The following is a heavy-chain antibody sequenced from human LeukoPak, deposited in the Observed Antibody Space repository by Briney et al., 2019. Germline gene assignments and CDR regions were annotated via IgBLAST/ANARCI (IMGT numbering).Heavy chain of an antibody. V-gene: IGHV4-39*01. CDR3: ARPGPYYDFWSGAQT. J-gene: IGHJ5*02. CDR2: IYYSGST. Sequence: WIRQPPGKGLEWIGSIYYSGSTYYNPSLKSRVTISVDTSKNQFSLKLSSVTAADTAVYYCARPGPYYDFWSGAQTWGQGTLVTVSS. D-gene: IGHD3-3*01.